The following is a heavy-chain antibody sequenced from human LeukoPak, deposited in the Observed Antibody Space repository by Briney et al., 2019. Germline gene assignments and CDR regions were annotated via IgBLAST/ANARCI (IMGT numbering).Heavy chain of an antibody. D-gene: IGHD1-14*01. CDR2: IYYSGST. CDR3: ARDRKYYYHMDV. V-gene: IGHV4-39*07. CDR1: GFTFSSYS. J-gene: IGHJ6*03. Sequence: PGGSLRLSCAASGFTFSSYSMNWVRQAPGKGLEWIESIYYSGSTYYNPSLKSRVTISVDTSKNQFSLNLTSLTAADTAVYYCARDRKYYYHMDVWGKGTTVTVSS.